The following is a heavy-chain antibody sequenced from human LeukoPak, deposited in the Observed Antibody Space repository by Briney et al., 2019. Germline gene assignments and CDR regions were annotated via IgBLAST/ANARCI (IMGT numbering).Heavy chain of an antibody. CDR2: ISASGGST. J-gene: IGHJ4*02. D-gene: IGHD6-19*01. CDR1: GFTFNSYA. V-gene: IGHV3-23*01. CDR3: AKDAKYSSGWATFYFDY. Sequence: GGSLRLSCVASGFTFNSYAMNWVRQAPGKGLEWVSGISASGGSTYYADSVKGRFTISRDNSKNTLYLQMNSLRAEDTAVYYCAKDAKYSSGWATFYFDYWGQGALVTVSS.